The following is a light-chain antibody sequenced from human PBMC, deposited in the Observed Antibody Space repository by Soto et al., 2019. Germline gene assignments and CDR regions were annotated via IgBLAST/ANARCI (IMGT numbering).Light chain of an antibody. CDR3: TSYGGRDNLM. J-gene: IGLJ3*02. CDR1: SSDIRAYNY. CDR2: EVN. V-gene: IGLV2-8*01. Sequence: QSALTQPPSASGSPGQSVTISCTGTSSDIRAYNYVSWFQQHPGEAPKLIISEVNKRPSGVPDRFSGSKSGNTASLTVSGLQAEDEADYYCTSYGGRDNLMFGGGTKLTVL.